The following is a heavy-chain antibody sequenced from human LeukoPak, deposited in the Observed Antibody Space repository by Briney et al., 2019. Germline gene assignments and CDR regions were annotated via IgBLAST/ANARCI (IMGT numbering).Heavy chain of an antibody. V-gene: IGHV3-48*03. CDR1: GFNFDDYA. CDR2: ISSSGSTI. Sequence: GGSLRLSCAASGFNFDDYAMNWVRQAPGKGLEWVSYISSSGSTIYYADSVKGRFTISRDNAKNSLYLQMNSPRAEDTAVYYCAELGITMIGGVWGKGTTVTISS. CDR3: AELGITMIGGV. J-gene: IGHJ6*04. D-gene: IGHD3-10*02.